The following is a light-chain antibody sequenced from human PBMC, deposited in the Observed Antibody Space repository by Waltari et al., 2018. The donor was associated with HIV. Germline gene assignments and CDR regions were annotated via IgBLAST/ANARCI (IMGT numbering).Light chain of an antibody. Sequence: QSALTQPASVSGSPGQSITISFTGTSSHVGPYNSVSWYQHHPGKAPKFIIYEGSKRPSGLSKRFSGSKSGNTASLTISGLQAEDEADYYCCSYAGSRTYVFGTGTMVTVL. CDR1: SSHVGPYNS. CDR2: EGS. J-gene: IGLJ1*01. V-gene: IGLV2-23*01. CDR3: CSYAGSRTYV.